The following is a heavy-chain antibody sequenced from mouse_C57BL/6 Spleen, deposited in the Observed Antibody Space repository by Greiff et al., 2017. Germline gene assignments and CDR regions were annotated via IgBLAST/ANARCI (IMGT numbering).Heavy chain of an antibody. CDR3: AREGELGNARDY. Sequence: QVQLQQPGAELVKPGASVKLSCKASGYTFTSYWMHWVKQRPGQGLAWIGMIHPNSGSTNYNKTFKGKATLTVDKSSSTAYMQLSSLTSEDSAVYYCAREGELGNARDYWGQGTSVTVSS. J-gene: IGHJ4*01. CDR1: GYTFTSYW. CDR2: IHPNSGST. V-gene: IGHV1-64*01.